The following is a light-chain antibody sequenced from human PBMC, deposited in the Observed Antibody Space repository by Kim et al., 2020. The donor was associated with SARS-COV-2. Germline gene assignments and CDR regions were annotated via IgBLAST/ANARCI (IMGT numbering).Light chain of an antibody. CDR3: QQYIRSPYS. Sequence: LSPGERATLSCRASQRISNNYLAWYQHKPGQAPRLLIHDASSRATGIPDRFSGSGSGTDFTLTISRLEPEDFAVYYCQQYIRSPYSFGQGTKLEI. CDR1: QRISNNY. V-gene: IGKV3-20*01. CDR2: DAS. J-gene: IGKJ2*03.